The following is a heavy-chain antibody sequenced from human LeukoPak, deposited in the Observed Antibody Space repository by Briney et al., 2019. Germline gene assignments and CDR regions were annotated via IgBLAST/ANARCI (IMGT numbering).Heavy chain of an antibody. CDR1: GDSVSSNSVT. V-gene: IGHV6-1*01. CDR3: VRDFGGSRDY. Sequence: SQTLSLTCAISGDSVSSNSVTWNWIRQSPSRGLEWLGRTYYRSTWYNDYAVSVRGRITVNPDTSKNQFSLHLNSVTPEDTAVYYCVRDFGGSRDYWGQGTLVIVSS. CDR2: TYYRSTWYN. D-gene: IGHD3-10*01. J-gene: IGHJ4*02.